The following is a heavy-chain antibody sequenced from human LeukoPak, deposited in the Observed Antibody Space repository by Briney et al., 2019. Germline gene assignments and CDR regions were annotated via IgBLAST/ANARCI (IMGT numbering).Heavy chain of an antibody. V-gene: IGHV4-31*03. CDR3: ARDRLAAAGNTVYYFDY. CDR1: GGSISSGGYY. Sequence: SETLSLTCTVSGGSISSGGYYWSWIRQHPGKGLEWIGYIYYSGSTYYNPSLKSRVTISVDTSKNQFSLKLSSVTAADTAVYYCARDRLAAAGNTVYYFDYWGQGTLVTVSS. D-gene: IGHD6-13*01. J-gene: IGHJ4*02. CDR2: IYYSGST.